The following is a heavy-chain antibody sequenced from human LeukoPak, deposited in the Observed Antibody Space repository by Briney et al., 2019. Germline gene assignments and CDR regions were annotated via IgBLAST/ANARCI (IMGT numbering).Heavy chain of an antibody. CDR2: IYTSGST. Sequence: PSETLSLTCTVSGGSISSGSYYWSWLRQPAGKRLEWIGRIYTSGSTNYNPSLKSRVTISVDTSKNQFSLKLSSVTAADTAVYYCARERRRTAAGKGVDYWGQGTLVTVSS. J-gene: IGHJ4*02. D-gene: IGHD6-13*01. CDR3: ARERRRTAAGKGVDY. CDR1: GGSISSGSYY. V-gene: IGHV4-61*02.